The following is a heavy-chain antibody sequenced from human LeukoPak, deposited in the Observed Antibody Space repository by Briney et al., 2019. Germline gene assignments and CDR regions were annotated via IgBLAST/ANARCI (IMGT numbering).Heavy chain of an antibody. J-gene: IGHJ4*02. Sequence: PSETLSLTCTVSGGSVSSGSYYWSWIRQPPGKGLEWIGFIYYSGNTNYNPSLKSRVTISVDTSKNQFSLRLSSVTAADTAVYYCARGHSNYVDYWGQGTLVTVSS. CDR2: IYYSGNT. D-gene: IGHD4-11*01. V-gene: IGHV4-61*01. CDR3: ARGHSNYVDY. CDR1: GGSVSSGSYY.